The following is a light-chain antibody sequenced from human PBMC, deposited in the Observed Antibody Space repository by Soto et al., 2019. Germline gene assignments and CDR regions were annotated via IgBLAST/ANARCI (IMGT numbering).Light chain of an antibody. CDR2: AAS. J-gene: IGKJ5*01. Sequence: EIVLTQSPGTLSLSPGERATLSCRATPSVSSSYLAWYQQKPGQAPRLLIFAASSRANGIPDRFSGSGSGTDFTLTIRRLEPQDFAVYYCQHYGTSPPITVGQGTRLEIK. CDR3: QHYGTSPPIT. V-gene: IGKV3-20*01. CDR1: PSVSSSY.